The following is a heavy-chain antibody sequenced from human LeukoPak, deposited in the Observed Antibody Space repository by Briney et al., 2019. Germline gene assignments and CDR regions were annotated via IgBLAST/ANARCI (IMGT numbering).Heavy chain of an antibody. J-gene: IGHJ5*02. Sequence: ETLSLTCTVSGGSISSYYWSWIRQPPGKGLEWIGYIYYSGSTNYNPSLKSRVTISVDTSKNQFSLKLSSVTAADTAVYYCARDYRGGSYVQGAYNWFDPWGQGTLVTVSS. CDR2: IYYSGST. V-gene: IGHV4-59*01. CDR1: GGSISSYY. CDR3: ARDYRGGSYVQGAYNWFDP. D-gene: IGHD1-26*01.